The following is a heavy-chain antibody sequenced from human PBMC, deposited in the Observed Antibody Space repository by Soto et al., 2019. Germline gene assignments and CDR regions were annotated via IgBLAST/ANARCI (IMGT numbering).Heavy chain of an antibody. CDR2: INHSGST. D-gene: IGHD3-3*01. J-gene: IGHJ6*02. Sequence: PAETLCLTCAVYGGSFSGYSWSWIRQPPGKGLEWIGEINHSGSTNYNPSLKSRVTISVDTSKNQFSLKLSSVTAADTAVYYCARIPYYDLWSGSFMDVWGQGTTVT. CDR1: GGSFSGYS. V-gene: IGHV4-34*01. CDR3: ARIPYYDLWSGSFMDV.